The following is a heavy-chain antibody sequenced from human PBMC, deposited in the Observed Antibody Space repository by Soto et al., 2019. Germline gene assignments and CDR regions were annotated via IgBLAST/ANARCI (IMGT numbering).Heavy chain of an antibody. CDR1: GFTFRSYS. CDR3: ARDTHLLLWF. D-gene: IGHD3-10*01. V-gene: IGHV3-21*01. Sequence: EVQLVESGGGLVKPGGSLRLSCAASGFTFRSYSMYWVRQAPGKGLEWVSSISSSSSYIYYADSVKGRFTISRDNAKNSLYLQMNSLRAEDTAVYYCARDTHLLLWFGGQGTLVTVSS. CDR2: ISSSSSYI. J-gene: IGHJ4*02.